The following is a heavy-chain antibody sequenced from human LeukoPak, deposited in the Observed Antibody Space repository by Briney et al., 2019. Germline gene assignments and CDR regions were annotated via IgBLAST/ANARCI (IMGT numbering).Heavy chain of an antibody. J-gene: IGHJ4*02. Sequence: GGSLRLSCVASGFSFNNYRMTWVRQAPGKGLEWVANIKQDGSEKQYVDSVKGRFTISRDNAKNSLYLQMNSLRAEDTAVFYCATDTAGFDHWGQGTLVTVSS. CDR1: GFSFNNYR. CDR3: ATDTAGFDH. V-gene: IGHV3-7*03. CDR2: IKQDGSEK. D-gene: IGHD4-17*01.